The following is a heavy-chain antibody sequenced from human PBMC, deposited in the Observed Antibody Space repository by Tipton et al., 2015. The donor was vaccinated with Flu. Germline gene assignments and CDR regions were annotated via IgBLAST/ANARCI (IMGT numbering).Heavy chain of an antibody. V-gene: IGHV1-18*01. D-gene: IGHD7-27*01. J-gene: IGHJ4*02. Sequence: QVQLVQSGAELRKPGASVKVSCKASGYTFETYGISWVRQAPGEGLEWMGWISAYSDNRNYAQRFQGRITMTTDTSTSTAFMELRSLRSDDTAVYYCARHVNWGSGYDHCGQGTLVTVSS. CDR3: ARHVNWGSGYDH. CDR1: GYTFETYG. CDR2: ISAYSDNR.